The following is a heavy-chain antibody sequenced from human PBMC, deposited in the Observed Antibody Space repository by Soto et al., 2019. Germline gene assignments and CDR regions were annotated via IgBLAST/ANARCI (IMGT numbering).Heavy chain of an antibody. Sequence: ASVNVSCKSSGYTFTDYYIHWVRQAPGQGLEWMGWINPNSDGTNYAQKFQGRVTMTRDTSISTAYMELSRLTSDDTAVYYCARPNKYDTTGYKYDWWGQGTLVTVSS. V-gene: IGHV1-2*02. CDR2: INPNSDGT. CDR3: ARPNKYDTTGYKYDW. J-gene: IGHJ4*02. D-gene: IGHD3-22*01. CDR1: GYTFTDYY.